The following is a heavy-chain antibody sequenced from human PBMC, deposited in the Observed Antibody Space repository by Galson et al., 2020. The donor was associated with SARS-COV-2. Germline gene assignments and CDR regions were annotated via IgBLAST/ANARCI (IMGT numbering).Heavy chain of an antibody. CDR1: GFTFDDYA. V-gene: IGHV3-9*01. CDR2: ISWNRGST. Sequence: SLKISCAASGFTFDDYAMQWVRQAPGKGLEWVSGISWNRGSTGYANSVKGRFTISRDNAKNSLYLQMNSLRPEDTALYYCAKGSGRSSRTSYSDFDHWGQGTLVTVSS. D-gene: IGHD6-13*01. CDR3: AKGSGRSSRTSYSDFDH. J-gene: IGHJ4*02.